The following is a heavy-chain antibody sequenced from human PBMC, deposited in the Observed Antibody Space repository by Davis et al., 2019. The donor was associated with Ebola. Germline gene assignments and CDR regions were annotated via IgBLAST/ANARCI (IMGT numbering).Heavy chain of an antibody. CDR3: ARMPAHYYYYGMDV. Sequence: TLSLTCTVSGGSISSYYWSWIRQPPGKALEWPARIDWDDDKFYSTSLKTRLTISKDTSKNQVVLTMTNMDPVDTATYYCARMPAHYYYYGMDVWGQGTTVTVSS. J-gene: IGHJ6*02. CDR1: GGSISSYYW. V-gene: IGHV2-70*16. CDR2: IDWDDDK.